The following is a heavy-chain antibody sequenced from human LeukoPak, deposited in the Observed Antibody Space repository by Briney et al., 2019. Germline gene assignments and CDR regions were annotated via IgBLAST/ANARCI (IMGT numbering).Heavy chain of an antibody. Sequence: PGGSQRLSCAASGFTFSNFWMHWVRQAPGKGLVWVALIYGDGSFTRYADSVKGRFTISRDNAKNTVYLQMNSLRVEDTAVYYCARVYETSGYLYRGQGSLVTVSS. CDR1: GFTFSNFW. J-gene: IGHJ4*02. CDR2: IYGDGSFT. D-gene: IGHD3-22*01. V-gene: IGHV3-74*01. CDR3: ARVYETSGYLY.